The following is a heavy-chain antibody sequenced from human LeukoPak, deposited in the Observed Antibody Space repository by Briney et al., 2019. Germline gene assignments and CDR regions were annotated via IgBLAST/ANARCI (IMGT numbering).Heavy chain of an antibody. J-gene: IGHJ4*02. CDR3: AKGDVASGYYVFDY. D-gene: IGHD3-3*01. Sequence: PGGSLRLSWAASGFNFSSYAMSWVRQAPGKGLEWVSAISGSGGSTYYADSVKGRFTISRDNSKNTLYLQMNSLSAEDTAVYYCAKGDVASGYYVFDYWGQGTLVTVSS. CDR2: ISGSGGST. CDR1: GFNFSSYA. V-gene: IGHV3-23*01.